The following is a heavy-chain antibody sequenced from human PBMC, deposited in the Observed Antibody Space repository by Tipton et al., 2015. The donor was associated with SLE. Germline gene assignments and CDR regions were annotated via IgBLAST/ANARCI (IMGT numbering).Heavy chain of an antibody. CDR2: IYYSGST. Sequence: LRLSCTVSGGSISSSSYYWGWIRQPPGKGLEWIGSIYYSGSTYYNPSLKSRVTISVDTSKNQFSLRLSSVTAADTAVYYCAREAGGWYYFDYWGQGALVTVSS. J-gene: IGHJ4*02. CDR3: AREAGGWYYFDY. V-gene: IGHV4-39*07. CDR1: GGSISSSSYY. D-gene: IGHD6-19*01.